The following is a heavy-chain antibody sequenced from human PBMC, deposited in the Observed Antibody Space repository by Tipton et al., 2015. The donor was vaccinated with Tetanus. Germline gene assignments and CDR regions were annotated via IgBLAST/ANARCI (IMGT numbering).Heavy chain of an antibody. Sequence: SLRLSCEVSGFILNSHGHWVRQAPGKGLEWVAVLSYDGGHTFYADSVKGRFSISSDTSKNTFYLQMSSLKTEDSAVYCCATEGTGEQNAFDFWGQGTMVTVSS. V-gene: IGHV3-30*03. J-gene: IGHJ3*01. CDR1: GFILNSHG. D-gene: IGHD7-27*01. CDR2: LSYDGGHT. CDR3: ATEGTGEQNAFDF.